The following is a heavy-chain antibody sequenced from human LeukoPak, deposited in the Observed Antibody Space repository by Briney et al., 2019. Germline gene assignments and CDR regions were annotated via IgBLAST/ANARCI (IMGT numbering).Heavy chain of an antibody. D-gene: IGHD3-3*01. V-gene: IGHV4-38-2*02. CDR3: ARSYDFWSGYYFYYYYYYMDV. J-gene: IGHJ6*03. Sequence: SETLSLTCTVSGYSISSGYYWGWIRQPPGKGLEWIGSIYHSGSTYYNPSLKSRVTISVDTSKNQFSLKLSSVTAADTAVYYCARSYDFWSGYYFYYYYYYMDVWGKGTTVTVSS. CDR2: IYHSGST. CDR1: GYSISSGYY.